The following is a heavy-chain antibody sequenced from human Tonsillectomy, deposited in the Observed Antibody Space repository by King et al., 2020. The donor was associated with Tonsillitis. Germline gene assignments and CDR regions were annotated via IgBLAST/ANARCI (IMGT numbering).Heavy chain of an antibody. Sequence: VQLVESGGGLVQPGGSLRLSCAASGFTFSSYAMTWVRQAPGKGLEWNSAISGSVGSTYYADSVKGRFTISRDNSKTTLYLQMNSLRAEDTAVYYCAKDQDIVVVPAALDALDIWGQGTMVTVSS. D-gene: IGHD2-2*01. CDR1: GFTFSSYA. CDR3: AKDQDIVVVPAALDALDI. J-gene: IGHJ3*02. V-gene: IGHV3-23*04. CDR2: ISGSVGST.